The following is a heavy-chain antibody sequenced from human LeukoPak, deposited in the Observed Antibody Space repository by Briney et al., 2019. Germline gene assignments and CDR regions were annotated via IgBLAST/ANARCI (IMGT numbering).Heavy chain of an antibody. D-gene: IGHD6-13*01. J-gene: IGHJ4*02. CDR1: GGSFSGYY. V-gene: IGHV4-34*01. Sequence: PSETLSLTCAVYGGSFSGYYWSWIRQPPGKGLEWIGEINHSGSTNYNPSLKSRVTISVDTSKNQFSLKLSSVTAADTAVYYCARLIAAAGTYFDYWGQGTLVTVSS. CDR3: ARLIAAAGTYFDY. CDR2: INHSGST.